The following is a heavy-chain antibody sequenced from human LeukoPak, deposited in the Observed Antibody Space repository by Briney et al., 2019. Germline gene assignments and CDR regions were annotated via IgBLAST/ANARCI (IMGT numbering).Heavy chain of an antibody. V-gene: IGHV1-18*01. CDR2: ISAYNGNT. Sequence: ASVKVSRKASGYTFTSYGISWVRQAPGQGLEWMGWISAYNGNTNYAQKLQGRVTMTTDTSTSTAYMELRSLRSDDTAVYYCARAGGMITFGGVIDNDYWGQGTLVTVSS. J-gene: IGHJ4*02. CDR1: GYTFTSYG. D-gene: IGHD3-16*02. CDR3: ARAGGMITFGGVIDNDY.